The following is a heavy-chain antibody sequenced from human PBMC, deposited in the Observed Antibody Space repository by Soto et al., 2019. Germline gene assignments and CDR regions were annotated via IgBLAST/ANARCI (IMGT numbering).Heavy chain of an antibody. Sequence: QAQLVQSGAEVKKPGASVNVSCKASGYRFSTYGITWVRQAPGQGLEWMGWISATNGNTNYAPKLQARVTMTVDPSTSTASLGLSSLTSDDTATYFCARVSQWCNGGYCYSSHYYGMDIWGQGTPVAVSS. CDR3: ARVSQWCNGGYCYSSHYYGMDI. D-gene: IGHD2-15*01. CDR1: GYRFSTYG. J-gene: IGHJ6*02. CDR2: ISATNGNT. V-gene: IGHV1-18*01.